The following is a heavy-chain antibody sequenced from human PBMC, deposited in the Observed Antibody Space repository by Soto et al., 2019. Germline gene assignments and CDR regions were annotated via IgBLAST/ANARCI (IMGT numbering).Heavy chain of an antibody. CDR1: GYTFTTYA. V-gene: IGHV1-3*01. Sequence: GASVKVSCKASGYTFTTYAIHWVRQAPGQRLEWMGWINAGNGNTKYSQKFQGRVTITRDTSASTAYMELSSLGSEDTAVYYCARLPPPEDDDYGDYGSWGQGTLVTVSS. CDR2: INAGNGNT. J-gene: IGHJ5*02. CDR3: ARLPPPEDDDYGDYGS. D-gene: IGHD4-17*01.